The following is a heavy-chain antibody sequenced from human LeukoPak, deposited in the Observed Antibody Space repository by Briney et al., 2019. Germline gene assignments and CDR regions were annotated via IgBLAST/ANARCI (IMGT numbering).Heavy chain of an antibody. Sequence: TLSLTCAVSGGSISSGGYSWSWIRQPPGKGLEWIGYIYYSGSTYYNPSLKSRVTISVDTSKNQFSLKLSSVTAADTAVYYCARVQARGEFNAGYWGQGTLVTVSS. D-gene: IGHD3-16*01. CDR3: ARVQARGEFNAGY. J-gene: IGHJ4*02. V-gene: IGHV4-30-4*07. CDR2: IYYSGST. CDR1: GGSISSGGYS.